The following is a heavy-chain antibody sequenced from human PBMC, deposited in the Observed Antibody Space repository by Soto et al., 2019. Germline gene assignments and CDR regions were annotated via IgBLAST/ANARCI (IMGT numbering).Heavy chain of an antibody. Sequence: SQTLSLTCAITGDSVSSNSAGWSWVRQSPSRGLEWLGRTYYRSKWYYEYAVSVRGRITINPDTSKNQYSMQLNSVTPEDTAVYFCARGEQYSGRIFDYWGQGTLVTVSS. D-gene: IGHD1-26*01. CDR3: ARGEQYSGRIFDY. V-gene: IGHV6-1*01. J-gene: IGHJ4*01. CDR1: GDSVSSNSAG. CDR2: TYYRSKWYY.